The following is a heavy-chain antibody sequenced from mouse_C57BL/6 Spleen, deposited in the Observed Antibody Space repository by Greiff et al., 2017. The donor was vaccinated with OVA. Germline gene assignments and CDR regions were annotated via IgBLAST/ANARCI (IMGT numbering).Heavy chain of an antibody. Sequence: EVTLMESGGGLVKPGGSLKLSCAASGFTFSDYGMHWVRQAPEKGLEWVAYISSGSSTIYYADTVQGRFTISRDNDKNTLFLQMTRLRSEETAMYYCARDGTYYCDYWGQGTTLTVSS. J-gene: IGHJ2*01. CDR3: ARDGTYYCDY. CDR1: GFTFSDYG. CDR2: ISSGSSTI. V-gene: IGHV5-17*01. D-gene: IGHD2-1*01.